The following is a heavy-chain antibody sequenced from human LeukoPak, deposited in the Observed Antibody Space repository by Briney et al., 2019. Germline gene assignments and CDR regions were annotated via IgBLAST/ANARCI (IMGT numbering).Heavy chain of an antibody. CDR1: GGTFSSYA. D-gene: IGHD6-13*01. CDR3: AREGTAADYYFDY. J-gene: IGHJ4*02. CDR2: IIPILGIA. V-gene: IGHV1-69*04. Sequence: ASVKVPCKASGGTFSSYAISGVRQAPGQGLEWMGRIIPILGIANYAQKFQARVTITADKSTSTAYMELSSLRSEDTAVYYCAREGTAADYYFDYWGQGTLVTVSS.